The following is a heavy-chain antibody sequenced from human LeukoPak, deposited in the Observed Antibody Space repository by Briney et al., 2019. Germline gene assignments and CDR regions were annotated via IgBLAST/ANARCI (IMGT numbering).Heavy chain of an antibody. D-gene: IGHD2-2*01. CDR3: ARDGGWYQLLWWFDP. V-gene: IGHV1-2*02. CDR1: GYTFTGYY. CDR2: INPNSGAT. Sequence: ASVKVSCKASGYTFTGYYMHWVRQAPGRGLEWMGWINPNSGATKYAQKFQGRVTMTRDTSISTAYMEVCRLRFDDTAVYYCARDGGWYQLLWWFDPWGQGTLVTVSS. J-gene: IGHJ5*02.